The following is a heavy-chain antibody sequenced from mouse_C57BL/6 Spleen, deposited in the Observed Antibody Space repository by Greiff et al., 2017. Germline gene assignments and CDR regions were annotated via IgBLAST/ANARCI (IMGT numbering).Heavy chain of an antibody. CDR3: ARRPLDSSGYPYAMDY. CDR1: GYTFTSYW. J-gene: IGHJ4*01. CDR2: IHPNSGST. Sequence: QVQLKQPGAELVKPGASVKLSCKASGYTFTSYWMHWVKQRPGQGLEWIGMIHPNSGSTNYNEKFKSKATLTVDKSSSTAYMQLSSLTSEDSAVYYCARRPLDSSGYPYAMDYWGQGTSVTVSS. D-gene: IGHD3-2*02. V-gene: IGHV1-64*01.